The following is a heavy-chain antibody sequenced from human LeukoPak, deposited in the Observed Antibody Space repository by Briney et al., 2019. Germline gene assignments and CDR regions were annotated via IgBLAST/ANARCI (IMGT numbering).Heavy chain of an antibody. V-gene: IGHV1-18*01. CDR1: GYTFTSYG. J-gene: IGHJ4*02. Sequence: ASVKASCKASGYTFTSYGISWVRQAPGQGLEWMGWISAYNGNTNYAQKLQGRVTMTTDTSTSTAYMELRSLRSDDTAVYYCARDQGTTVTRVPNYWGQGTLVTVSS. D-gene: IGHD4-17*01. CDR2: ISAYNGNT. CDR3: ARDQGTTVTRVPNY.